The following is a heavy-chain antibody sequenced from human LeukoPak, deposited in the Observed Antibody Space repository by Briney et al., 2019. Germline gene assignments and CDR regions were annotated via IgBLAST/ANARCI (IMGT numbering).Heavy chain of an antibody. Sequence: ASVKVSCKASGYTFTGYYMHWVRQAPGQGLEWMGWINPNSGGTNYAQKFQGRVTMTGDTSISTAYMELSRLRSDDTAVYYCARGREMATITNYRNFDYWGQGTLVTVSS. CDR2: INPNSGGT. J-gene: IGHJ4*02. V-gene: IGHV1-2*02. D-gene: IGHD5-24*01. CDR1: GYTFTGYY. CDR3: ARGREMATITNYRNFDY.